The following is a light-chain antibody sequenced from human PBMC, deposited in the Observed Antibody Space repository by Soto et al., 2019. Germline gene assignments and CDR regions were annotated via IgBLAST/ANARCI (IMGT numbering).Light chain of an antibody. CDR1: QSISTW. J-gene: IGKJ1*01. CDR2: KAS. Sequence: DIQMTQSPSTLSASVGDRVTITCRASQSISTWLAWYQQKPGKAPRLLIYKASILESGVPSRFSGSGSGTEFTLTISSLQPDDFATYYCQQYKVAFGQGTKVEIK. V-gene: IGKV1-5*03. CDR3: QQYKVA.